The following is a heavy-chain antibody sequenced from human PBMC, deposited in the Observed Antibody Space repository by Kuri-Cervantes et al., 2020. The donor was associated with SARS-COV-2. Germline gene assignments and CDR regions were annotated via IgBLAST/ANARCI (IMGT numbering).Heavy chain of an antibody. D-gene: IGHD3-16*01. J-gene: IGHJ6*03. CDR1: GYTFTSYG. Sequence: ASVKVSCKASGYTFTSYGISWVRQAPGQGLEWMRWISAYNGNTNYAQKLQGRVTMTTDTSTSTAYMELSSLRSEDTAVYYCARGRAGLDYYMDVWGKGTTVTVSS. V-gene: IGHV1-18*01. CDR3: ARGRAGLDYYMDV. CDR2: ISAYNGNT.